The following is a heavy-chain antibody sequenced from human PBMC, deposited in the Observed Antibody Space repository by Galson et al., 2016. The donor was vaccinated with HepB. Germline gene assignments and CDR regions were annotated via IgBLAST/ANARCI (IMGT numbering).Heavy chain of an antibody. Sequence: SLRLSCAASGFTFTTYSMNWVRQAPGKGLEWVLSISSGSSYIYYADSVKGRFTISRDNSKNSLYLRMNSLRAEDTAVYYCARVGWELQLDYWGQGTLVTVS. D-gene: IGHD1-26*01. CDR1: GFTFTTYS. CDR3: ARVGWELQLDY. J-gene: IGHJ4*02. CDR2: ISSGSSYI. V-gene: IGHV3-21*01.